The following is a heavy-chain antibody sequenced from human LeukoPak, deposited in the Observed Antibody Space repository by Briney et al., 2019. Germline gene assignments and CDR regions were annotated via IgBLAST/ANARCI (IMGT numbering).Heavy chain of an antibody. CDR3: ARGSSGYYYRMDY. D-gene: IGHD3-22*01. V-gene: IGHV1-2*02. CDR1: GYTFIGYY. Sequence: ASVKVSCKASGYTFIGYYLHWVRQAPGQGLEWKGWINPNIGDTNYAQQFQGRVTMTRDTSINTAYMELSRLKSDDTALYYCARGSSGYYYRMDYWGQGTLVTVS. CDR2: INPNIGDT. J-gene: IGHJ4*02.